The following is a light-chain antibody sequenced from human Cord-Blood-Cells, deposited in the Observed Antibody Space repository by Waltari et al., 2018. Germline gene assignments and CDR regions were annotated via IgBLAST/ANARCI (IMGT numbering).Light chain of an antibody. Sequence: QSALTQPASVSGSPGQSITISCTGTSSDVGGYNSVSWYQQHPGKAPQLMIYDVSNRPSGVSNRFSGSKSRNTASLTISGLQAEDEADYYCSSYTSSSTLVFGTGTKVTVL. CDR2: DVS. CDR3: SSYTSSSTLV. J-gene: IGLJ1*01. CDR1: SSDVGGYNS. V-gene: IGLV2-14*03.